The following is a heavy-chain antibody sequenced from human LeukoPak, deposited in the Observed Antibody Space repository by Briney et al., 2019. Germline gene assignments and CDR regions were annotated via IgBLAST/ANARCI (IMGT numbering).Heavy chain of an antibody. D-gene: IGHD1-26*01. CDR1: GLTFSSYA. V-gene: IGHV3-23*01. J-gene: IGHJ3*02. CDR3: AIDDGGSLPDASDI. Sequence: GGSLRLSCAASGLTFSSYAMSWVRQAPGKGLEWVSTISYSGGSTYYADSVKGRFAISRDSSKNTLCLQMNVLRGEDTAVYYCAIDDGGSLPDASDIWGQGTLVTVSS. CDR2: ISYSGGST.